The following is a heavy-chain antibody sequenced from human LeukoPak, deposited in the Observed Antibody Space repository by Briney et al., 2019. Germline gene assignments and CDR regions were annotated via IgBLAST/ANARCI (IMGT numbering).Heavy chain of an antibody. D-gene: IGHD3-22*01. J-gene: IGHJ3*02. CDR1: GGSISSYY. Sequence: SETLSLTCTVSGGSISSYYWSWIRQPPGKGLEWIGYVYYSGSTNYNPSLKSRVTISVDTSKNQFSLKLSSVTAADTAMYYCARFKGGYLDAFDIWGQGTMVTVSS. V-gene: IGHV4-59*01. CDR2: VYYSGST. CDR3: ARFKGGYLDAFDI.